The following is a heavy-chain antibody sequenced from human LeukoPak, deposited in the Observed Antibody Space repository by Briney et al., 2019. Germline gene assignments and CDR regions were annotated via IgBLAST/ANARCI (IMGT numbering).Heavy chain of an antibody. D-gene: IGHD3-10*01. CDR2: LHYDGSNK. CDR3: AKETYGSGTYPFDY. Sequence: GGSLRLSCAASGSTFTTYGMHWVRQAPGKGLEWVAFLHYDGSNKYYADSVKGRFTISRDNSRNTLYLHMNSLRAEDTAVYYCAKETYGSGTYPFDYWGQGTLVTVSS. J-gene: IGHJ4*02. CDR1: GSTFTTYG. V-gene: IGHV3-30*02.